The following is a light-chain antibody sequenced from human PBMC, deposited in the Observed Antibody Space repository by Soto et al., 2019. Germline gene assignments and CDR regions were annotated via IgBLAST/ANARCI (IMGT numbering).Light chain of an antibody. CDR3: SSYTSSSTLWV. Sequence: QSALTQPASVSGSPGQSITISCTGTSSDVGGYKYVSWYQQHPGKAPKLMIYEVTNRPSGVSNRFSGSKSRNTASLTISGLQAEDEADYYCSSYTSSSTLWVFGGGTKLTVL. J-gene: IGLJ3*02. CDR1: SSDVGGYKY. CDR2: EVT. V-gene: IGLV2-14*01.